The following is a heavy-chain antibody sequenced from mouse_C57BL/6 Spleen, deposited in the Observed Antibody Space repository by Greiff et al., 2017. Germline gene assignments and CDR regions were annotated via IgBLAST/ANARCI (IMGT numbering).Heavy chain of an antibody. Sequence: VQLQQSGAELVRPGASVKLSCTASGFNIKDYYMHWVKQRPEQGLEWIGRIDPEDGDTEYAPKFQGKATMTADTSANTAYLQLSSLTSEDTAVDYCTLSGLRDYWGQGTTLTVSS. J-gene: IGHJ2*01. V-gene: IGHV14-1*01. CDR3: TLSGLRDY. CDR2: IDPEDGDT. CDR1: GFNIKDYY. D-gene: IGHD3-1*01.